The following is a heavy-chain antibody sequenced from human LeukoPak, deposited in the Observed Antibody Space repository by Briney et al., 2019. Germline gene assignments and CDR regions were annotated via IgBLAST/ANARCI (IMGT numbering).Heavy chain of an antibody. CDR2: IYYSGST. V-gene: IGHV4-59*11. CDR1: GGSISSHY. CDR3: ARDGGNSGYDFFDY. D-gene: IGHD5-12*01. J-gene: IGHJ4*02. Sequence: SETLSLTCTVSGGSISSHYWSWIRQPPGKGLEWIGYIYYSGSTNYNPSLKSRVTISVDTSKNQFSLKLSSVTAADTAVYYCARDGGNSGYDFFDYWGQGTLVTVSS.